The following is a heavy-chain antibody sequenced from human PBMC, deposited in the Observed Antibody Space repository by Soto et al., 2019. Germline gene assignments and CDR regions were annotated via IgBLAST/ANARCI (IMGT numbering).Heavy chain of an antibody. V-gene: IGHV4-39*01. CDR2: IYYSGST. Sequence: PSETLSLTCTVSGGSISSSSYYWGWIRQPPGKGLEWIGSIYYSGSTYYNPSLKSRVTISVDTSKNQFSLKLSSVTAADTAVYYCARHPFKGVPAATHEFDYWGQGTLVTVSS. CDR1: GGSISSSSYY. CDR3: ARHPFKGVPAATHEFDY. J-gene: IGHJ4*02. D-gene: IGHD2-2*01.